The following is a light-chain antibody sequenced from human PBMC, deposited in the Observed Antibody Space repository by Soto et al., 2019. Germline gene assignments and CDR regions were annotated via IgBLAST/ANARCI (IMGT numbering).Light chain of an antibody. J-gene: IGKJ2*01. CDR1: QNVGRNY. CDR2: AAS. Sequence: EIVLTQSPGTLSLSPGERATLSCRASQNVGRNYVAWYQQKPGQAPRLLIFAASGRVTGIPDRFSGSESGTYFTLTITRLEPEDFALYFCQQYGSSPPYTFGQGTPLEIK. V-gene: IGKV3-20*01. CDR3: QQYGSSPPYT.